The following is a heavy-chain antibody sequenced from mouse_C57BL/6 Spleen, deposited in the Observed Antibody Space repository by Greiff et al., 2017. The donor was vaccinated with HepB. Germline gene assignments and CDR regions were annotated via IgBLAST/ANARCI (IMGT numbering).Heavy chain of an antibody. CDR1: GYTFTSYW. Sequence: VQLQQPGAELVMPGASVKLSCKASGYTFTSYWMHWVKQRPGQGLEWIGEIDPSDSYTNYNQKFKGKSTLTVDNYSSTSYMKLSSLTAEDSAVYYCAKGTVVEDGYFGVWGTGATVTDS. D-gene: IGHD1-1*01. CDR2: IDPSDSYT. J-gene: IGHJ1*03. V-gene: IGHV1-69*01. CDR3: AKGTVVEDGYFGV.